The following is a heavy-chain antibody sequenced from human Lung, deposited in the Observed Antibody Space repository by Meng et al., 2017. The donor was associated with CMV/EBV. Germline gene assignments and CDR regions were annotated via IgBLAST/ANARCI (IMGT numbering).Heavy chain of an antibody. CDR1: GYTFTHHG. V-gene: IGHV1-18*01. CDR2: ISCYNGDT. D-gene: IGHD6-19*01. J-gene: IGHJ4*02. Sequence: QLQLMQAGAEVKKPGASVRVCCKASGYTFTHHGISWIRQAPGQGLEWMGWISCYNGDTNYAQKFQGKVTMTTDTSTSTAYMDLRSLRSDDTAVYYCARDPSNTSGRYAYFDYWGQGTLVTVSS. CDR3: ARDPSNTSGRYAYFDY.